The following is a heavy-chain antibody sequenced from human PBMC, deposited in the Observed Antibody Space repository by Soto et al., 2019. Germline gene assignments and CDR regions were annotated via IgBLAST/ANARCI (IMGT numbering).Heavy chain of an antibody. J-gene: IGHJ4*02. CDR1: GFTFTTYA. D-gene: IGHD4-17*01. CDR3: AKVNSIVGDGDHDY. CDR2: ISSSGDIP. V-gene: IGHV3-23*01. Sequence: EVQLLESGGGVVQPGGSLRLSCAASGFTFTTYAMSWVRQPPGKGLEWVSGISSSGDIPYYADSVKGRFTISRDQAKKTVYLQMNSLRAEDTALYYCAKVNSIVGDGDHDYWGQGTLGSVSS.